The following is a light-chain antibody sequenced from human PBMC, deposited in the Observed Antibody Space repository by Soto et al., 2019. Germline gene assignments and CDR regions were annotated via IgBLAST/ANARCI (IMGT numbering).Light chain of an antibody. J-gene: IGKJ5*01. CDR3: QQYENLPT. Sequence: DIQITPSPSSLSSSVLDRLTITCQASQNINNYLNWYQQKPGRAPKLLIYDASNLEAGVPSRFRGSGSGTDFTFTISRLQPEDIATYYCQQYENLPTFGQGTRLEIK. CDR1: QNINNY. CDR2: DAS. V-gene: IGKV1-33*01.